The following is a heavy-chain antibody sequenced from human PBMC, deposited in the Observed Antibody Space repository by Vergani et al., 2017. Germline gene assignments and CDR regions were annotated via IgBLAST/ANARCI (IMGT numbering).Heavy chain of an antibody. J-gene: IGHJ4*02. CDR1: GGSFSGYY. CDR3: ARAAGPFDY. Sequence: QVQLQQWGAGLLKPSETLSLTCAVYGGSFSGYYWSWIRQPPGKGLEWIGYIYYSGSTYYNPSLKSRVTISVDTSKNQFSLKLSSVTAADTAVYYCARAAGPFDYWGQGTLVTVSS. D-gene: IGHD6-13*01. CDR2: IYYSGST. V-gene: IGHV4-34*01.